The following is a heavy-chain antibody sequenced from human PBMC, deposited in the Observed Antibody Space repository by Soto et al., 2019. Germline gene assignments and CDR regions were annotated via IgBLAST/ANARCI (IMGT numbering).Heavy chain of an antibody. V-gene: IGHV2-5*02. CDR1: GFSLTTSGVG. CDR2: IYWDDDK. Sequence: ITLNESGPTVVRPTEPLTLTCRFSGFSLTTSGVGVGWIRQSPGKAPEWLALIYWDDDKRYSASLKSRLNITKYTSKNQVVLTVSDLDPTETATYYCAHRVLRTVFGLVTTTAIYFDFWGQGTPVAVSS. D-gene: IGHD3-3*01. J-gene: IGHJ4*02. CDR3: AHRVLRTVFGLVTTTAIYFDF.